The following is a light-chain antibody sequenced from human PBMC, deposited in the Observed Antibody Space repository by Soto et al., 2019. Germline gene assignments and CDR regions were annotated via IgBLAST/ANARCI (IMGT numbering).Light chain of an antibody. CDR3: QQYNSDPYT. CDR2: KAY. V-gene: IGKV1-5*03. CDR1: QSISSW. Sequence: DIQMTQSPSTLSASVGDRVTIICRASQSISSWLAWYQQKPGKAPKLLIYKAYRLESGVPSRFRGSGAGTEFTLTISSLQPDDFATYYCQQYNSDPYTFGQGTKLEIK. J-gene: IGKJ2*01.